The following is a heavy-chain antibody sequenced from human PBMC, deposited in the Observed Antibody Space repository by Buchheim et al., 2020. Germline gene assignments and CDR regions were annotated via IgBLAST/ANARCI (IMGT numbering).Heavy chain of an antibody. CDR3: ASMPGVVPTYYGVDV. J-gene: IGHJ6*02. V-gene: IGHV3-7*01. CDR2: IKQDGSEK. CDR1: GFTFSLYW. Sequence: EVQLVESGGGLVQRGGSLRLSCAASGFTFSLYWMTWVRQAPGKGLEWVANIKQDGSEKYYVDSVKGRFTISRDKAKNSLYLQMNSLRAEDTAVYYCASMPGVVPTYYGVDVWGQGTT. D-gene: IGHD3-3*01.